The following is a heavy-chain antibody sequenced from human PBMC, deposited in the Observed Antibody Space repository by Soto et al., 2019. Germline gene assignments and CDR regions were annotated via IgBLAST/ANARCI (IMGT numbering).Heavy chain of an antibody. D-gene: IGHD3-16*01. CDR3: ANDRLGVDWFDP. CDR1: GFTFSSYA. Sequence: EVQLLESGGGLVQPGGSLRLSCAASGFTFSSYAMSWVRQAPGKGLEWVSAISGSGGSTYYADSVKGRFTISRANSKNSLYLQMNSLRAEDTAVYYCANDRLGVDWFDPWGQGTLVTVSS. V-gene: IGHV3-23*01. J-gene: IGHJ5*02. CDR2: ISGSGGST.